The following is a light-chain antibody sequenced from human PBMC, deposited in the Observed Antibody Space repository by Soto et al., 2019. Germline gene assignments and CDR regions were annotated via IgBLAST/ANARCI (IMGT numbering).Light chain of an antibody. Sequence: QSVLTQPPSVSEAPRQRVTISCSGSSSNIGNNAVNWYQQLPGKAPKLLIYYDDLLPSGVSDRFSGSTSGTSASLAISGLQSEDEADYYCAAWDDSLFGGGTKLTVL. J-gene: IGLJ2*01. CDR3: AAWDDSL. CDR1: SSNIGNNA. V-gene: IGLV1-36*01. CDR2: YDD.